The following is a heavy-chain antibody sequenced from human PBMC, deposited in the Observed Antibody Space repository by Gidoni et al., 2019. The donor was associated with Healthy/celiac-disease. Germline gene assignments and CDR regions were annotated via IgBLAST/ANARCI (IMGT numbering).Heavy chain of an antibody. CDR3: ARRSRTDYGDYHYYGMDV. J-gene: IGHJ6*02. CDR2: IIPIFGTA. V-gene: IGHV1-69*01. D-gene: IGHD4-17*01. CDR1: GGTFSSYA. Sequence: QVQLVQSEAEVKKPGSSSTVSCKASGGTFSSYAISWVRQAPGQGLEWMGGIIPIFGTANYAQKCQGRVTITADESSSTAYMELSSLRSEDTAVYYCARRSRTDYGDYHYYGMDVWGQGTTVTVSS.